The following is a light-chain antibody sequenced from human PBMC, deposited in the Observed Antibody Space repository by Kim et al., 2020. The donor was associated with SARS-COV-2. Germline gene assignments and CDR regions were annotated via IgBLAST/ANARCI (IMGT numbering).Light chain of an antibody. Sequence: DIQMTQSPSSLSASVGDRVTITCRASQSITTYLNWYQQKPGKAPLLLIYAASSLQSGVPSRFSGSGSGTDFTLTISSLQPEDFATYFCQLSHSIPYTFGQGTKLEI. V-gene: IGKV1-39*01. CDR1: QSITTY. CDR3: QLSHSIPYT. J-gene: IGKJ2*01. CDR2: AAS.